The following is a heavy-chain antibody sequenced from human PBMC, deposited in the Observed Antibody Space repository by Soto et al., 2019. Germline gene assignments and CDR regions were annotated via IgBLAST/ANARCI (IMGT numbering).Heavy chain of an antibody. Sequence: SETLSLTCTVSGGSISSNNYYGGWIRQPPGKGLEWIGTIHYSGSTYDNPYLKSRVIMSVDTSKNQFSLRLSSATAADTAVYYCARLLYDSRGYYYFDYWGQGTQVT. CDR2: IHYSGST. V-gene: IGHV4-39*01. CDR3: ARLLYDSRGYYYFDY. CDR1: GGSISSNNYY. J-gene: IGHJ4*02. D-gene: IGHD3-22*01.